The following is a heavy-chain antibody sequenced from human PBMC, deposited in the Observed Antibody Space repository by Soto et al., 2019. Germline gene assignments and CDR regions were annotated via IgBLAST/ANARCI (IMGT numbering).Heavy chain of an antibody. CDR1: GGSISSGGYS. Sequence: QLQLQESGSGLVKPSQTLSLTCAVSGGSISSGGYSWSWIRQPPGKGLEWIGYIYHSGSTYYNPYLKIRVNRSVDRTKNQFSLKLSSVTAADTAVFYCAAGGGLPRYYWGQGTLVTVSS. J-gene: IGHJ4*02. CDR2: IYHSGST. CDR3: AAGGGLPRYY. D-gene: IGHD5-12*01. V-gene: IGHV4-30-2*01.